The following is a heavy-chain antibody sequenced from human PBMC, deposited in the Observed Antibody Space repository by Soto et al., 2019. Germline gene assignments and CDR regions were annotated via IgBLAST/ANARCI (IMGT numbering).Heavy chain of an antibody. J-gene: IGHJ6*03. V-gene: IGHV1-46*03. CDR2: INPSGGST. CDR3: ATVHNPYYYYMDV. Sequence: QVQLVQSGAEVKKPGASVKVSCKASGYTFTSYYMHWVRQAPGQGLEWMGIINPSGGSTSYAQKFQGRVTMTRDKSTSTVYMELSSLRSEDTAVYYCATVHNPYYYYMDVWGKGTTVTVSS. D-gene: IGHD6-6*01. CDR1: GYTFTSYY.